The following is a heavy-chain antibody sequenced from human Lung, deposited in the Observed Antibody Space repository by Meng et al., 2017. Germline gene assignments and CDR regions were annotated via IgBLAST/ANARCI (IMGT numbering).Heavy chain of an antibody. D-gene: IGHD6-19*01. Sequence: GSLKISCAASGFTFDDYGMSWVRQAPGKGLEWVSGINWNGGSTGYADSVKGRFTISRDNAKNSLYLQMNSLRAEDTALYYCASGYSSGWYSFDYWGQGTLVTVSS. J-gene: IGHJ4*02. CDR1: GFTFDDYG. V-gene: IGHV3-20*04. CDR2: INWNGGST. CDR3: ASGYSSGWYSFDY.